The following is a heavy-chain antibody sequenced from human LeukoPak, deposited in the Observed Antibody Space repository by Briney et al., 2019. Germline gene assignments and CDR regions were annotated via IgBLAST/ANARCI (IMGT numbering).Heavy chain of an antibody. J-gene: IGHJ4*02. Sequence: PSETLSLTCAVYGGPFSGYYWSWIRQPPGKGLEWIGEINHSGSTNYNPSLKSRVTISVDTSKNQFSLKLSSVTAADTAVYYCASGLLGRVIPPDFDYWGQGTLVTVSS. CDR3: ASGLLGRVIPPDFDY. V-gene: IGHV4-34*01. D-gene: IGHD3-16*02. CDR1: GGPFSGYY. CDR2: INHSGST.